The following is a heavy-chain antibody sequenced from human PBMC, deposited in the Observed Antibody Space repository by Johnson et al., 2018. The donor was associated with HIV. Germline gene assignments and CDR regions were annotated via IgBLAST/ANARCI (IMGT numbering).Heavy chain of an antibody. CDR3: TTMSALWFGDIHVFGDGFDI. D-gene: IGHD3-10*01. CDR2: IKSKTDGGTI. Sequence: VQLVESGGGLVQPGRSLRLSCAASGLTFSSYGMHWVRQAPGKGLEWVGRIKSKTDGGTIDYAAAVKGRFIISRDDSKNTLYLQMNGLKTEDTAMYYCTTMSALWFGDIHVFGDGFDIWGQGTMVTVSS. J-gene: IGHJ3*02. V-gene: IGHV3-15*01. CDR1: GLTFSSYG.